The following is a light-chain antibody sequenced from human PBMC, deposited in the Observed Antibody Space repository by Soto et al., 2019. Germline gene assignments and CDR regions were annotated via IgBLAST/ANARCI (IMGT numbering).Light chain of an antibody. J-gene: IGLJ2*01. Sequence: QSVLTQPPSVSGAPGQRVTISCSGTTSNIGAGYDVHWYQLLPGTAPKLLIYANTDRPSGVPDRFSGSKSGTSASLAITGFQAEDEADYYCQSYDSGLSGSIFGGGTKVTVL. V-gene: IGLV1-40*01. CDR1: TSNIGAGYD. CDR2: ANT. CDR3: QSYDSGLSGSI.